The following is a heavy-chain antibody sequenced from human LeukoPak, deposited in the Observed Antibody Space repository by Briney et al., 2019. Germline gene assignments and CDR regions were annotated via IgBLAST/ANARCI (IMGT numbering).Heavy chain of an antibody. CDR1: GFTFSSYW. J-gene: IGHJ5*02. D-gene: IGHD6-13*01. Sequence: GGSLRLSCAASGFTFSSYWMNWVRQAPGKGLEWVSYISSFSSTIYYADSVMGRFTISRDNAKSSLYLQMNSLRAEDTAVYYCARDLTAASGNCFGPWGQGTLVTVSS. CDR3: ARDLTAASGNCFGP. V-gene: IGHV3-48*04. CDR2: ISSFSSTI.